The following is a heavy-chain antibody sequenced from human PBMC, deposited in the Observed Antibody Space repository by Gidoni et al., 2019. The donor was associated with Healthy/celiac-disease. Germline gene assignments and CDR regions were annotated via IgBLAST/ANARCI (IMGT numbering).Heavy chain of an antibody. CDR1: GYHFPIYC. Sequence: QVQLVQSGAEVKKPGASVKVSCKASGYHFPIYCISWVQKATGQGVEWLGWIRAYNGNTNYAQKLQGRVTMTTDTSTSTAYIELRSLRSDDTAVYYCAIVDCSGGSCYPHYYYYYGMDVWGQGTTVTVSS. D-gene: IGHD2-15*01. J-gene: IGHJ6*02. CDR2: IRAYNGNT. V-gene: IGHV1-18*01. CDR3: AIVDCSGGSCYPHYYYYYGMDV.